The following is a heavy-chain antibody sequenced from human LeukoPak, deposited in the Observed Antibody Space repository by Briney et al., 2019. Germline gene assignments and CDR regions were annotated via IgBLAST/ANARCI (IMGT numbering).Heavy chain of an antibody. V-gene: IGHV3-23*01. CDR1: GFTFSSYA. CDR3: AKADRIAVAYIDY. CDR2: ISGSGGST. J-gene: IGHJ4*02. D-gene: IGHD6-19*01. Sequence: GGSLRLSCAASGFTFSSYAMSWVRQAPGKGLEWVSAISGSGGSTYYADSVKGRFTISRDNSKNTLYLQMNSLRAEDSAVYYCAKADRIAVAYIDYWGQGTLVTVSS.